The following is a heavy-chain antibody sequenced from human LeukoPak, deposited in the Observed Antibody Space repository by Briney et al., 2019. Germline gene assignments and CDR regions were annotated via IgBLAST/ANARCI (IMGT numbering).Heavy chain of an antibody. J-gene: IGHJ4*02. V-gene: IGHV1-18*01. D-gene: IGHD3-22*01. CDR1: GYTFTSYG. Sequence: ASVKVSCKASGYTFTSYGISWVRQAPGQGLEWMGWISAYNGNTNYAQKFQGRVTMTEDTSTDTAYMELSSLRSEDTAVYYCATDSGVYDSSGYYYYWGQGTLVTVSS. CDR3: ATDSGVYDSSGYYYY. CDR2: ISAYNGNT.